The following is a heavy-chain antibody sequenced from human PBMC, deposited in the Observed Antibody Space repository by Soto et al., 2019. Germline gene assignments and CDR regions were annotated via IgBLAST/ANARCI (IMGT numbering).Heavy chain of an antibody. Sequence: GGSLRLSCAASGFTFSSYGMHWVRQAPGKGLEWVAVISYDGSNKYYADSVKGRFTISRDNSKNTLYLQMNSLRAEDTAVYYCAKDRDPVVVVANFDYWGQGTLVTVSS. J-gene: IGHJ4*02. CDR1: GFTFSSYG. V-gene: IGHV3-30*18. CDR2: ISYDGSNK. D-gene: IGHD2-15*01. CDR3: AKDRDPVVVVANFDY.